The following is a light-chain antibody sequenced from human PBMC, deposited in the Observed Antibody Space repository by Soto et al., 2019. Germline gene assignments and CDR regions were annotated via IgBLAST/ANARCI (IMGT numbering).Light chain of an antibody. J-gene: IGKJ1*01. CDR1: QSVTNSF. Sequence: GAVSLTQEERATLSCRASQSVTNSFLAWYQQKPGQAPRLLIYGASRRATGIPDRFTGSGSGTDFTLTISRLEPEDFAVYYCQEYVSSPWAFGQGTKVDIK. V-gene: IGKV3-20*01. CDR3: QEYVSSPWA. CDR2: GAS.